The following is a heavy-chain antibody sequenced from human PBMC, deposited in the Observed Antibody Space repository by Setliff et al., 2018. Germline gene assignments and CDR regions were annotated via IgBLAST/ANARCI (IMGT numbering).Heavy chain of an antibody. CDR2: TNWNGGST. D-gene: IGHD3-10*01. J-gene: IGHJ4*02. CDR3: ARATAYYGSRSYYAFDF. Sequence: SLRLSCEGFGFTFDDFGMSWIRQAPGKGLEWVSGTNWNGGSTAYADSVKGRFTISRDNARNALYLQMNSLRGEDTAFYFCARATAYYGSRSYYAFDFWGQGTQVTVSS. CDR1: GFTFDDFG. V-gene: IGHV3-20*04.